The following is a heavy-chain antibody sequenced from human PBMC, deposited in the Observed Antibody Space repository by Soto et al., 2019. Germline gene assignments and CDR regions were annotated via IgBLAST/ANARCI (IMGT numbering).Heavy chain of an antibody. CDR3: ARDAENYYDSSGSYYFDY. D-gene: IGHD3-22*01. J-gene: IGHJ4*02. Sequence: GGSLRLSCAASGFTFSSYGMHWFRQAPGKGLEWVAVIWYDGSNKYYADSVKGRFTISRDNSKNTLYLQMNSLRAEDTAVYYRARDAENYYDSSGSYYFDYWGQGTLVTVSS. V-gene: IGHV3-33*01. CDR2: IWYDGSNK. CDR1: GFTFSSYG.